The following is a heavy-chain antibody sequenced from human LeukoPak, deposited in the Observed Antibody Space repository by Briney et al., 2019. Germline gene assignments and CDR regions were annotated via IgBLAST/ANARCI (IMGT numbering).Heavy chain of an antibody. Sequence: GGSLRLSCAASGFTFSSYGMHWVRQAPGKGLEWVAVISYDGSNKYYADSVKGRFTISRDNSKNTLYLQMNSLRAEDTAVYYCAKDRKQQLVQYFQHWGQGTLVTVSS. CDR2: ISYDGSNK. CDR3: AKDRKQQLVQYFQH. J-gene: IGHJ1*01. CDR1: GFTFSSYG. V-gene: IGHV3-30*18. D-gene: IGHD6-13*01.